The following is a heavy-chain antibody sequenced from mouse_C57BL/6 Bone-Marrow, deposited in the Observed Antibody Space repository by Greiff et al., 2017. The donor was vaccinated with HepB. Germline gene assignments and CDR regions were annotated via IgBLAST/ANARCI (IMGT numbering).Heavy chain of an antibody. J-gene: IGHJ4*01. CDR3: ARGGDYDGRATLRGYAMDY. CDR1: GYTFTSYG. Sequence: QVQLQQSGAELARPGASVKLSCKASGYTFTSYGISWVKQRTGQGLEWIGEIYPRSGNTYYNEKFKGKATLTADKSSSTAYMELRSLTSEDSAVYFCARGGDYDGRATLRGYAMDYWGQGTSVTVSS. V-gene: IGHV1-81*01. D-gene: IGHD1-1*01. CDR2: IYPRSGNT.